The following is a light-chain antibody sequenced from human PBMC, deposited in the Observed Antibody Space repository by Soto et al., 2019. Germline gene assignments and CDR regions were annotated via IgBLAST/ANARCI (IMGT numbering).Light chain of an antibody. CDR1: QSVTVNS. CDR2: AAS. V-gene: IGKV3-20*01. CDR3: QQYGDSPLT. J-gene: IGKJ3*01. Sequence: IVLTQSPGTLSLSPGEVVTLSCRASQSVTVNSLAWYQQKPGQAPRLLIYAASTRAAAVPDRFTGSGSGTDFALTISRLEPEDFGVYYCQQYGDSPLTSGPGTKVDIK.